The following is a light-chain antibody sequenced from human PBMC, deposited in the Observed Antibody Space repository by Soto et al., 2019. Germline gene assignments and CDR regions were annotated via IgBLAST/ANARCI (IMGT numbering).Light chain of an antibody. V-gene: IGKV3-20*01. CDR2: AAS. CDR3: HHYDTSPLS. Sequence: EIVLTQSPGTVSLSAGERATLSCRASQSISTNSLAWYQQKPGQAPRLLIYAASSRATGIPDRFAGSGSGTDFTLTISSLEPEDFAVYFCHHYDTSPLSFGGGTKVGMK. CDR1: QSISTNS. J-gene: IGKJ4*01.